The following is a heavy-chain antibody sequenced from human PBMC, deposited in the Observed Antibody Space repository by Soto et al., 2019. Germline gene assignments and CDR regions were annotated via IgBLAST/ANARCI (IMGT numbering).Heavy chain of an antibody. CDR2: IVPMFGTS. J-gene: IGHJ4*02. D-gene: IGHD3-3*01. CDR3: NRGSEYDFWSGYL. CDR1: GGTSTRYA. Sequence: QERLVQSGAEVRKPGSSVKVSCKVTGGTSTRYAINWVRQAPGQGLDWMGGIVPMFGTSKYAKKFQGRVTITADTSTNIAYMELRSLRSEDTAVYYCNRGSEYDFWSGYLWGQGTLVSVSS. V-gene: IGHV1-69*06.